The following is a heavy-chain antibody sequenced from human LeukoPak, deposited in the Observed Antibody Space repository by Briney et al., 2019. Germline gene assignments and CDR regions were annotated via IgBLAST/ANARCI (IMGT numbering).Heavy chain of an antibody. Sequence: GGSLRLSCAASGFTFSSYAMSWVRQAPGKGLEWASAISGSGGSTYYADSVKGRFTISRDNSKNTLYLQMNSLRAEDTAVYYCAKVLLGYCSSTSCYTTPYFDYWGQGTLVTVSS. CDR1: GFTFSSYA. CDR2: ISGSGGST. D-gene: IGHD2-2*02. J-gene: IGHJ4*02. V-gene: IGHV3-23*01. CDR3: AKVLLGYCSSTSCYTTPYFDY.